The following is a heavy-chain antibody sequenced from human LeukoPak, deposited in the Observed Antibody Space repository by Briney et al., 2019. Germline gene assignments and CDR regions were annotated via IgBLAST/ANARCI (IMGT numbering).Heavy chain of an antibody. V-gene: IGHV1-2*02. CDR1: GYTFTSYY. Sequence: ASVKVSCKASGYTFTSYYMHWVRQAPGQGLEWMGWIDPNSGVTHYAQKFQGRVTMTRDTSISAAYMELSRLRSDDTAVYYCARGGYDILTGSYRVRYYLDFWGQGTLLTV. D-gene: IGHD3-9*01. CDR3: ARGGYDILTGSYRVRYYLDF. J-gene: IGHJ4*02. CDR2: IDPNSGVT.